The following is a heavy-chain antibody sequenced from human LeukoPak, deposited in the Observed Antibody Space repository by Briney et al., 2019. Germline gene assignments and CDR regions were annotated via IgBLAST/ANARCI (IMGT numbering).Heavy chain of an antibody. CDR2: INPNSGGT. D-gene: IGHD1-26*01. V-gene: IGHV1-2*02. Sequence: ASVMVSCKASGYTFTGYYMHWVRQAPGQGLEWMGWINPNSGGTNYAQKFQGRVTMTRDTSISTAYMELSRLRSDDTAVYYCARDIVGATNWFDPWGQGTLVTVSS. CDR3: ARDIVGATNWFDP. J-gene: IGHJ5*02. CDR1: GYTFTGYY.